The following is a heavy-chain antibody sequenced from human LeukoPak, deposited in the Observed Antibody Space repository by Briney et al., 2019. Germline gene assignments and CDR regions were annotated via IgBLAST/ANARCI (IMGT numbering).Heavy chain of an antibody. Sequence: GRSLRLSCAASGFTFDDYAMHWVRQAPGKGLEWVSGISWNSGSIGYADSVKGRFTISRDNAKNSLYLQMNSLRAEDTALYYCAKAPYSNSYCYGMDVWGQGTTVTVS. CDR2: ISWNSGSI. CDR3: AKAPYSNSYCYGMDV. V-gene: IGHV3-9*01. CDR1: GFTFDDYA. D-gene: IGHD4-11*01. J-gene: IGHJ6*02.